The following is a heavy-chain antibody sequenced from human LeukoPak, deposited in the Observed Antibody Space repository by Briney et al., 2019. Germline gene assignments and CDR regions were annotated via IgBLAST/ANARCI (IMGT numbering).Heavy chain of an antibody. CDR1: GFSVSSNY. CDR2: IFRDGST. Sequence: GGSLRLSCAASGFSVSSNYMSWVRQAPGKALEWVSVIFRDGSTYYADSVKGGFTSSRDNAKNTLYLQMNSLRAEDTAVYYCHGATFESRSGWYYFDYWGQGTLVTVSS. V-gene: IGHV3-66*01. J-gene: IGHJ4*02. CDR3: HGATFESRSGWYYFDY. D-gene: IGHD6-19*01.